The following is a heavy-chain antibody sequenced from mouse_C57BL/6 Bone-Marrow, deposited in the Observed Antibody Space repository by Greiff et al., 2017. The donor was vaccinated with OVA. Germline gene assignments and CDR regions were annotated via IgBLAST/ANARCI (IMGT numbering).Heavy chain of an antibody. CDR2: ISSGGDYL. CDR3: ARGLRSNFSWFAY. V-gene: IGHV5S21*01. Sequence: DVHLVESGEGLVKPGGSLKLSCAASGFTFSSSAMSWVRQTLEKRLEWVAYISSGGDYLYYADPVKGRFTISRDNARNTLYLQMSSLKSEDTAMYSCARGLRSNFSWFAYWGQGTLVTVSA. CDR1: GFTFSSSA. D-gene: IGHD2-5*01. J-gene: IGHJ3*01.